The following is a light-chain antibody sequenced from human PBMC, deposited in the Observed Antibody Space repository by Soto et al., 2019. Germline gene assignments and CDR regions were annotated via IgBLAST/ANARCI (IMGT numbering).Light chain of an antibody. Sequence: QSALTQPASVSGSPGQSITISCTGTSSDVGRYNLVSWYQQHPGKAPKIIIHEDSKRSSGLSNRFSGSKSGNTASLTISGLQAEDEADYYCCPYAGSSTYVFGTGTKVTVL. CDR1: SSDVGRYNL. V-gene: IGLV2-23*01. CDR2: EDS. J-gene: IGLJ1*01. CDR3: CPYAGSSTYV.